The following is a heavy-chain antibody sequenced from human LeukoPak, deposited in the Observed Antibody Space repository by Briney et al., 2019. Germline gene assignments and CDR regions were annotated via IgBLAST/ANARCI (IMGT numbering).Heavy chain of an antibody. CDR1: GFTFSSG. J-gene: IGHJ4*02. V-gene: IGHV3-30*18. CDR3: AKGELHFNTCSFDY. CDR2: ISYDGNHK. D-gene: IGHD1-26*01. Sequence: GGSLRLSCAASGFTFSSGMHWVRQAPGKGLEWVAVISYDGNHKYYGDSVKGRFTISRDNSRNTLYLQMDSLKTEDAAVYYCAKGELHFNTCSFDYWGQGTLVTVSS.